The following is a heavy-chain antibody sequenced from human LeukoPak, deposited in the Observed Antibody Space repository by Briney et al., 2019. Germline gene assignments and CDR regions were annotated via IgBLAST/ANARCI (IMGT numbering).Heavy chain of an antibody. V-gene: IGHV4-34*01. J-gene: IGHJ6*02. CDR2: INHSGST. D-gene: IGHD6-6*01. CDR3: ASEGYSSSEDYYYGMDV. CDR1: GGSFSGYY. Sequence: PSETLSLTCAVYGGSFSGYYWSWIRQPPGKGLEWIGEINHSGSTNYNPSLKSRVTISVDTSKNQFSLKLSSVTAADTAVYYRASEGYSSSEDYYYGMDVWGQGTTVTVSS.